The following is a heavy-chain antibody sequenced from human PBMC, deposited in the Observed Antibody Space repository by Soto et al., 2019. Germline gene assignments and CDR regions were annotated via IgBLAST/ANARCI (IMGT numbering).Heavy chain of an antibody. V-gene: IGHV4-30-4*08. CDR1: GGSIISGDYY. CDR3: ARATAYCGRTTCYPFDY. CDR2: IYYSGST. Sequence: PSGTLYLTCTVSGGSIISGDYYWSWIRQSPGKGLEWIGHIYYSGSTYYNPSLKSRVTMSIDSSKNQFSLKLYSVTAADTAVYYCARATAYCGRTTCYPFDYWGQGTLVTVSS. D-gene: IGHD2-2*01. J-gene: IGHJ4*02.